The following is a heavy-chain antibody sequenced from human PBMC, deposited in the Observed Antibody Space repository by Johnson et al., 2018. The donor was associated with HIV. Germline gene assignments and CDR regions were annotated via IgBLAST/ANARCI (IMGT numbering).Heavy chain of an antibody. V-gene: IGHV3-20*04. CDR3: AKGDLNGTVDFCCVDAFDM. Sequence: VQLVESGGGVLRPGGSLRLSCAAYGFTFDDYGMSWVRQAPGKGLEWVSCITWNGGNTGYADSVKGRFTISRDNAKNSLYLQMNSLRSEDTGVFYCAKGDLNGTVDFCCVDAFDMWGQGTMVTVSS. J-gene: IGHJ3*02. CDR2: ITWNGGNT. D-gene: IGHD3/OR15-3a*01. CDR1: GFTFDDYG.